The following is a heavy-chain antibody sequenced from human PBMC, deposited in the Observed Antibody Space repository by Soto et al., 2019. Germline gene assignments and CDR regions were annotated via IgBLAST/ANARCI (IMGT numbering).Heavy chain of an antibody. D-gene: IGHD6-13*01. V-gene: IGHV4-31*03. CDR1: GFYIISGGYY. J-gene: IGHJ5*02. CDR2: IYYSGST. CDR3: ARQARESGIAAAHNWFDP. Sequence: PSETLSLTCTVSGFYIISGGYYWSWIRQHPGKGLEWIGYIYYSGSTHYNPSLKSRVTISVDTSKNQFSLKLSSVTAADTAVYYCARQARESGIAAAHNWFDPWGQGTLVTVSS.